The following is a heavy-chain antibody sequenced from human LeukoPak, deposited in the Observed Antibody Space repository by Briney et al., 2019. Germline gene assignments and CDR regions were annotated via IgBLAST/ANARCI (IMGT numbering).Heavy chain of an antibody. D-gene: IGHD3-10*01. CDR2: IYPGVSDT. Sequence: GESLKISCKGSGYSFTSYWIGWVRQMPGKGLEWMGIIYPGVSDTRYSPSFQGQVTISADKSISTAYLQWSSLKASDTAMYYCATQTYYYGSGSYSPFQHWGQGTLVTVSS. CDR1: GYSFTSYW. J-gene: IGHJ1*01. CDR3: ATQTYYYGSGSYSPFQH. V-gene: IGHV5-51*01.